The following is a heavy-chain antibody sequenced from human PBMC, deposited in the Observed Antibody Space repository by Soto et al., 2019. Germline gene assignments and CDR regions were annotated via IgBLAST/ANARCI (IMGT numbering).Heavy chain of an antibody. CDR1: GGSISSSNW. D-gene: IGHD6-19*01. Sequence: QVQLQESGPGLVKPSGTLSLTCAVSGGSISSSNWWSWVRQPPGKGLEWIGEIYHSGSTNYNPSLKSRVTISVDKSKNQFAPKLSSVTAADTAVYYCARDTSSAVAGRRYFDYWGQGTLVTVSS. J-gene: IGHJ4*02. CDR3: ARDTSSAVAGRRYFDY. V-gene: IGHV4-4*02. CDR2: IYHSGST.